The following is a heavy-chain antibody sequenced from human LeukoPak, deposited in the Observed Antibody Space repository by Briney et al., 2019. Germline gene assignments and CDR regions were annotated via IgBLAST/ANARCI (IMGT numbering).Heavy chain of an antibody. D-gene: IGHD2-15*01. CDR1: GGSISSGNYY. CDR3: ARSTAVVVAASTKRNWFDP. V-gene: IGHV4-31*03. CDR2: IYYSGST. J-gene: IGHJ5*02. Sequence: SETLSLTCTVSGGSISSGNYYWNWIRQHPGKGLEWIGYIYYSGSTYYNPSLKSRVTISVDTSKNQFSLKLSSVTAADTAVYYCARSTAVVVAASTKRNWFDPWGQGTLVTVSS.